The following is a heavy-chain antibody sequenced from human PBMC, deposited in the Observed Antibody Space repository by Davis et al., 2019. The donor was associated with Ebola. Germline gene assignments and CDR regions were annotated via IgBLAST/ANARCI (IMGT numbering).Heavy chain of an antibody. CDR2: ISSSRSTI. Sequence: GGSLRLSCAASGFTFSDYYMSWIRQAPGKGLEWVSYISSSRSTIYYADSVKGRFTSSRDNAKNSLYLQMNSLRDEDTAVYYCARDRLSDSSNWYPFDYWGQGTLVTVSS. D-gene: IGHD6-13*01. J-gene: IGHJ4*02. CDR1: GFTFSDYY. V-gene: IGHV3-11*04. CDR3: ARDRLSDSSNWYPFDY.